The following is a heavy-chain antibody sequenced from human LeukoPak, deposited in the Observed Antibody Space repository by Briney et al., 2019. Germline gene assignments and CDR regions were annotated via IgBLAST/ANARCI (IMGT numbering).Heavy chain of an antibody. D-gene: IGHD5-18*01. CDR2: INPNSGGT. J-gene: IGHJ4*02. CDR1: GYTFTGYY. Sequence: GASVKVSCKASGYTFTGYYMHWVRQAPGQGLEWMGRINPNSGGTNYAQKFQARVTMTRDTSISTAYMELSRLRSDDTAVYYCAREYSSSHPGDYWGQGTLVTVSS. CDR3: AREYSSSHPGDY. V-gene: IGHV1-2*06.